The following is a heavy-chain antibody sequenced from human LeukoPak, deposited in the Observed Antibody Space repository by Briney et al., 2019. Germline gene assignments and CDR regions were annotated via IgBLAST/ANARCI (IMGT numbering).Heavy chain of an antibody. J-gene: IGHJ4*02. V-gene: IGHV1-18*01. Sequence: GASVKVSCKAPGYTFTSYGISWVRQAPGQGLEWMGWISAYNGNTNYAQKLQGRVTMTTDTSTSTAYMELRSLRSDDTAVYYCARGRRITIFGVVIDFDYWGQGTLVTVSS. CDR3: ARGRRITIFGVVIDFDY. D-gene: IGHD3-3*01. CDR2: ISAYNGNT. CDR1: GYTFTSYG.